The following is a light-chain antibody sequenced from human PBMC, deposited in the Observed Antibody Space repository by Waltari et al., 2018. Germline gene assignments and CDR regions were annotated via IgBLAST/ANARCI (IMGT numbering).Light chain of an antibody. CDR1: QRLLDSNGKTY. CDR2: EVS. V-gene: IGKV2D-29*01. J-gene: IGKJ1*01. Sequence: EIVMTQTPLPLSVTPGQTASLFCKPSQRLLDSNGKTYLYWDLQKPGQPPQLLIYEVSNRFPGVPDRFSGSGSGTDFALKISRVESEDVGVYYCMQSIELPRTFGQGTKVEIK. CDR3: MQSIELPRT.